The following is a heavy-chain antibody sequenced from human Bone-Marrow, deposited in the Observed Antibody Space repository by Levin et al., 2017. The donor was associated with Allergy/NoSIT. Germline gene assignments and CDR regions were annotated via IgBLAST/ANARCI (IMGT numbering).Heavy chain of an antibody. CDR3: AKTLGYCSGSSCVGYYYYMDV. D-gene: IGHD2-15*01. CDR1: GFTFSSYA. CDR2: ISGSGGST. J-gene: IGHJ6*03. Sequence: GESLKISCAASGFTFSSYAMTWVRQAPGKGLEWVSGISGSGGSTYYADSVKGRFTISRDNSKNTLYLQMNSLRAEDTAVYYCAKTLGYCSGSSCVGYYYYMDVWGKGTTVTVSS. V-gene: IGHV3-23*01.